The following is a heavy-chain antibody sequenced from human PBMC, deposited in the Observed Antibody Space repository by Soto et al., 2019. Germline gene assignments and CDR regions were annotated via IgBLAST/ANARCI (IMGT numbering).Heavy chain of an antibody. J-gene: IGHJ4*02. V-gene: IGHV4-34*01. CDR1: GVSFTGYY. CDR2: INHSGIT. Sequence: QVHLQQWGAGLLKPSETLSLTCAVYGVSFTGYYWSWIRQPPGKGLEWIGEINHSGITNYNPYLKSRVTITIATYKKQSALKLSSVTATDTAVYYCATSYYDFWSAYYLAYFEYWGQGTLVTVSS. D-gene: IGHD3-3*01. CDR3: ATSYYDFWSAYYLAYFEY.